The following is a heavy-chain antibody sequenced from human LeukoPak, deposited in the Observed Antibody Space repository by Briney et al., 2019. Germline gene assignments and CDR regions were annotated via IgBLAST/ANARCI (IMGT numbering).Heavy chain of an antibody. CDR3: ARDTPDYYDSSGYITY. J-gene: IGHJ4*02. CDR1: GFTFSSYA. Sequence: LTGGSLRLSCAASGFTFSSYAMSWVRQAPGKGLEWVSAISGSGGSTYYADSVKGRFTISRDNSKNTLYLQMNSLRAEDTAVYYCARDTPDYYDSSGYITYWGQGTLVTVSS. D-gene: IGHD3-22*01. CDR2: ISGSGGST. V-gene: IGHV3-23*01.